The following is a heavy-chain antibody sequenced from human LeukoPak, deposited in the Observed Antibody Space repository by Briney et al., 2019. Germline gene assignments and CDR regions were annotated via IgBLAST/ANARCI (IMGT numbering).Heavy chain of an antibody. J-gene: IGHJ6*03. CDR3: VGGNSGDYYYYYMDV. V-gene: IGHV3-21*04. Sequence: PGGSLRLSCAASGFTFSSYGMNWVRQAPGKGLEWVSSISISSNYIYYTDSVKGRFTISRDNAKNSLYLQMNSLRAEDTAVYYCVGGNSGDYYYYYMDVWGKGTTVTISS. D-gene: IGHD4-23*01. CDR1: GFTFSSYG. CDR2: ISISSNYI.